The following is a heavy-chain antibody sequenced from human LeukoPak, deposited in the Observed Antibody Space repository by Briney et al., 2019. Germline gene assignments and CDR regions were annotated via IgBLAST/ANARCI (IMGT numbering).Heavy chain of an antibody. J-gene: IGHJ4*01. CDR1: GFTFSNYW. Sequence: AGGSLRLSCAVSGFTFSNYWMNWVRQAPGKGLEWVASIGQDGGEKSYVDSVKGRFTISGDNTKDSLYLQMSGLRAEDTAVYYCARDGTAAGLYFDLWGQGTLVTVSS. V-gene: IGHV3-7*01. CDR3: ARDGTAAGLYFDL. CDR2: IGQDGGEK. D-gene: IGHD6-13*01.